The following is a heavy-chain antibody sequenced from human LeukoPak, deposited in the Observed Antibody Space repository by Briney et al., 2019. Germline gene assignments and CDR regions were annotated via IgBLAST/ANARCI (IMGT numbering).Heavy chain of an antibody. Sequence: GGSLRLSCAASGFTCSSYAMSWVRQAPGKGLEWVANIKQDGSKKSYVDSVKGRFTISRDNAKNSLYLQMNSLRAEDTAIYYCTRVGYIDEGIDYWGQGTLVTVSS. CDR2: IKQDGSKK. D-gene: IGHD5-24*01. J-gene: IGHJ4*02. CDR3: TRVGYIDEGIDY. CDR1: GFTCSSYA. V-gene: IGHV3-7*04.